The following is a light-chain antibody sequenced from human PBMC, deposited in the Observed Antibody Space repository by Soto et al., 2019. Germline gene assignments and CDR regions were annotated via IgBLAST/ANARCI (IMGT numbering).Light chain of an antibody. Sequence: EIVLTQSPATLSVSPGERATLSCRASQTVGSNLAWYQQKPGQAPRLLMYGASIRATAIPARSSGSRSGTDFTLTISSLQSEDFAVYYCQQYSNWPPWTFGPGTKVDIK. J-gene: IGKJ1*01. CDR3: QQYSNWPPWT. CDR2: GAS. CDR1: QTVGSN. V-gene: IGKV3-15*01.